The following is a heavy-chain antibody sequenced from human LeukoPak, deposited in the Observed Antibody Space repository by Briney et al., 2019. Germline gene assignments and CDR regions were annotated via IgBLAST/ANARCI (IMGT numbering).Heavy chain of an antibody. J-gene: IGHJ6*02. CDR2: INPNSGGT. CDR3: AREKVRQSGMDV. Sequence: GASVKVSCKASGYTFTGYYMHWVRQAPGQGLEWMGRINPNSGGTNYAQKFQGRVTMTRDTSISTAYMELNRLKSDDTAVYYCAREKVRQSGMDVWGQGTTVTVSS. CDR1: GYTFTGYY. D-gene: IGHD2-2*01. V-gene: IGHV1-2*06.